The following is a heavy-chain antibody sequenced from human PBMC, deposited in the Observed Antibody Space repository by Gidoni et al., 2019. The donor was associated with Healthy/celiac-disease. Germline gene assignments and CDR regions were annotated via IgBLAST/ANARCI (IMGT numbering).Heavy chain of an antibody. CDR1: GFTFSSYA. CDR2: MSGSGGST. Sequence: EVQLLESGGGLVQPGGSLRLSCAASGFTFSSYAMSWVRQAPGKGLEWVSSMSGSGGSTYYADSVKGRFTISRDNSKNTLYLQMNSLRAEDTAVYYCATHSYSSSWYALYYFDYWGQGTLVTVSS. J-gene: IGHJ4*02. V-gene: IGHV3-23*01. D-gene: IGHD6-13*01. CDR3: ATHSYSSSWYALYYFDY.